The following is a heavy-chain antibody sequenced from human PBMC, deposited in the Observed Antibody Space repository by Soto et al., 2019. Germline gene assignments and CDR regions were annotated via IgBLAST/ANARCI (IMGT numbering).Heavy chain of an antibody. D-gene: IGHD6-13*01. CDR2: ISAYNGNT. J-gene: IGHJ6*02. Sequence: GASVKVSCKASGYSFTGYSMHWVRQAPGQGLEWMGWISAYNGNTNYAQKLQGRVTMTTDTSTSTAYMELRSLRSDDTAVYYCARSFLAAAGIYYYYGMDVWGQGTTVTVSS. CDR1: GYSFTGYS. CDR3: ARSFLAAAGIYYYYGMDV. V-gene: IGHV1-18*04.